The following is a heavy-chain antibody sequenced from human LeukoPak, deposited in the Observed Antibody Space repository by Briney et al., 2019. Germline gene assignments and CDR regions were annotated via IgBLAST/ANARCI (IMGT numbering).Heavy chain of an antibody. Sequence: ASVKVSCKASGYTFTGYYMHWVRQAPGQGLEWMEWINPNSGGTNYAQKFQGRVTMTRDTSISTAYMELSRLRSDDTAVYYCARSSAYCGGDCFLDVWGQGTTVTVSS. CDR3: ARSSAYCGGDCFLDV. V-gene: IGHV1-2*02. D-gene: IGHD2-21*02. J-gene: IGHJ6*02. CDR1: GYTFTGYY. CDR2: INPNSGGT.